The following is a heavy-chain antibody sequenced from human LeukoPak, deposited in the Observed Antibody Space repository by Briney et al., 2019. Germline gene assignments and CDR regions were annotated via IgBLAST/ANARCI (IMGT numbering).Heavy chain of an antibody. V-gene: IGHV3-33*01. CDR1: GFTFSSYG. Sequence: PGGSLRLSCAASGFTFSSYGMHWVRQAPGKGLEWVAVIWYDGSNKYYADSVKGRFTISRDDSKNTLYLQMNSLRAEDTAVYYCARETRELHYGIDYWGQGTLVTVSS. J-gene: IGHJ4*02. D-gene: IGHD1-26*01. CDR3: ARETRELHYGIDY. CDR2: IWYDGSNK.